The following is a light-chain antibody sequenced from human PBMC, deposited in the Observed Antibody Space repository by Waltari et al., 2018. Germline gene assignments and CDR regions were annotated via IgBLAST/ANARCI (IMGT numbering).Light chain of an antibody. Sequence: DIQLTQSPSSLSASAGARVTITCRASQGVGDSVAWYQQKPGKPPTLLIYGPSTLHSGVPSRFSGRGSETDFTLPISSLQPEDVATYYCQKYNIAPRTFGPGTKVEIK. CDR2: GPS. CDR3: QKYNIAPRT. J-gene: IGKJ1*01. V-gene: IGKV1-27*01. CDR1: QGVGDS.